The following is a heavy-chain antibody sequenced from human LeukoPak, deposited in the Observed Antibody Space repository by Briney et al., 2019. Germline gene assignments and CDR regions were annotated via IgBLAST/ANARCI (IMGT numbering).Heavy chain of an antibody. CDR2: VSGSGGTT. V-gene: IGHV3-23*01. CDR1: GFTVSSKY. J-gene: IGHJ4*02. CDR3: AKVAKYYYGSETYYFFEH. Sequence: PGGSLRLSCVVSGFTVSSKYMSWVRQAPGKGLEWVSAVSGSGGTTYYTDSVKGRFTITRDNAKNSLYLQMNSLRVEDTAVYYCAKVAKYYYGSETYYFFEHWGQGTPVTASS. D-gene: IGHD3-10*01.